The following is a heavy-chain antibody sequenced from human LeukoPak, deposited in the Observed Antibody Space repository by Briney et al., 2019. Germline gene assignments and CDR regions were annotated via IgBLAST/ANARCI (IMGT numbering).Heavy chain of an antibody. D-gene: IGHD3-10*01. J-gene: IGHJ3*02. CDR1: GYTFTSYA. V-gene: IGHV7-4-1*02. CDR2: ITTNTGNP. CDR3: ARSSYYYAADAFDI. Sequence: GASVKVSCKASGYTFTSYAMNWVRQAPGQGLEWMGWITTNTGNPTYAQGFTGHFVFSLDTSVSTAYLQISSLKAEDSAVYYCARSSYYYAADAFDIWGQGTMVTVSS.